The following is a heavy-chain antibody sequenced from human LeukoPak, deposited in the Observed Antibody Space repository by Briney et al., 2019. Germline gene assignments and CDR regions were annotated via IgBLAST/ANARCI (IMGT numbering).Heavy chain of an antibody. Sequence: PSETLSLTYAVYGGSFSGYYWSWIRQPPGKGLEWIGEINHSGSTNYNPSLKSRVTISVDTSKNQFSLKLSSVTAADTAVYYCARGTGGPRSGYWGQGTLVTVSS. J-gene: IGHJ4*02. CDR1: GGSFSGYY. V-gene: IGHV4-34*01. CDR3: ARGTGGPRSGY. D-gene: IGHD4-23*01. CDR2: INHSGST.